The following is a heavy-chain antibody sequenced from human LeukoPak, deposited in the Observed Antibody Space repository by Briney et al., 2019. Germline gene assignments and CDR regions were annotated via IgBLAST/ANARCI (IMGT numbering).Heavy chain of an antibody. CDR1: GFTFSSYW. J-gene: IGHJ3*02. CDR3: ARAYDFWSGYYTLDAFDI. CDR2: IKQDGSEK. D-gene: IGHD3-3*01. V-gene: IGHV3-7*01. Sequence: PGGSLRLSCAASGFTFSSYWMSWVRQAPGKGLEWVANIKQDGSEKYYVDSVKGRFTISRDNAKNSLYLQMNSLRAEDTAVYYCARAYDFWSGYYTLDAFDIWGQGTMVTVSS.